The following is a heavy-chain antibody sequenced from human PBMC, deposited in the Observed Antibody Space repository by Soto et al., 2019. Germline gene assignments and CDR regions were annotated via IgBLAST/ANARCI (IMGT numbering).Heavy chain of an antibody. V-gene: IGHV4-59*08. CDR3: TRLLTPDDTPGPNWFGP. D-gene: IGHD3-9*01. CDR2: IYDSGST. Sequence: SETLSLTCAASGGSISNYYWSWIRQPPGKGLEWIGYIYDSGSTVYNPSLKSRVTISLDMSKNQFSLKLSSVSAAYTALYYCTRLLTPDDTPGPNWFGPWGQGTLVTVSS. J-gene: IGHJ5*02. CDR1: GGSISNYY.